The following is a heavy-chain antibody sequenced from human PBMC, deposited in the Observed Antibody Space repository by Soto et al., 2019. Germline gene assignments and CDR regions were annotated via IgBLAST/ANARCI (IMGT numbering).Heavy chain of an antibody. D-gene: IGHD3-16*01. J-gene: IGHJ4*02. CDR1: GLSLSTSGVG. V-gene: IGHV2-5*01. Sequence: QITLKESGPTLVKPTQTLTLTCTFSGLSLSTSGVGVGWIRQPPGKALEWLALIYWNDEKRYSPSLNSRLTITKDSSKNQVVLTMTNMDPVDTATYYCAHRDLGQFYFDHWGQGTLVTVSS. CDR3: AHRDLGQFYFDH. CDR2: IYWNDEK.